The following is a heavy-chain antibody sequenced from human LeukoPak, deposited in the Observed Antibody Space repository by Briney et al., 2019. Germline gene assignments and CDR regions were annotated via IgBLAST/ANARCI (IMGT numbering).Heavy chain of an antibody. V-gene: IGHV3-23*01. CDR2: ISGSGGST. CDR3: AKVTDIVVVVAAILDY. J-gene: IGHJ4*02. CDR1: GFTFSSYA. D-gene: IGHD2-15*01. Sequence: GGSLRLSCAASGFTFSSYAMSWVRQAPGKGLEWVSAISGSGGSTYYADSVKGRFTISRDNSKNTLYLQMNSLRAEDTAVYYCAKVTDIVVVVAAILDYWGQGTLVTVSS.